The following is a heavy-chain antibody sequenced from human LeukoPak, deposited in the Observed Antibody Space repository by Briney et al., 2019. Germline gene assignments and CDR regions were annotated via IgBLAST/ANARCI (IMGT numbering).Heavy chain of an antibody. CDR3: ARVAGYYDILTGYYYFDY. Sequence: KPSETLSLTCTVSGGSISSSSYYWGWIRQPPGKGLEWIGSIYHSGSTYYNPSLKSRVTISVDTSKNQFSLKLSSVTAADTAVYYCARVAGYYDILTGYYYFDYWGQGTLVTVSS. V-gene: IGHV4-39*07. CDR2: IYHSGST. D-gene: IGHD3-9*01. CDR1: GGSISSSSYY. J-gene: IGHJ4*02.